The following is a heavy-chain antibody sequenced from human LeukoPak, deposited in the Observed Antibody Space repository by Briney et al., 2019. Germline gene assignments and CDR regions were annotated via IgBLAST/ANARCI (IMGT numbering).Heavy chain of an antibody. Sequence: QTGGSLRLSCAASGFTFSDYYMSWIRQAPGKGLVWVSRISDGGSTTTYADSVKGRFTISRDNAKNTLYLQMNSLRAEDTAVYYCSRSAYYDGSGNYYDYWGQGTLVTVSS. CDR1: GFTFSDYY. V-gene: IGHV3-74*01. CDR3: SRSAYYDGSGNYYDY. CDR2: ISDGGSTT. J-gene: IGHJ4*02. D-gene: IGHD3-22*01.